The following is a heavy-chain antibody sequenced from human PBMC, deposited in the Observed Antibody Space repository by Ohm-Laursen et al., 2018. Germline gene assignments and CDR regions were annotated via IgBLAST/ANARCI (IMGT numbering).Heavy chain of an antibody. CDR2: INHSGST. J-gene: IGHJ4*02. CDR1: GGSFSGYY. V-gene: IGHV4-34*01. Sequence: SDTLSLTWAVYGGSFSGYYWNWIRQPPGKGLEWIGEINHSGSTNYNPSLKSRVTISVDTSKNQFSLKLNSVTAADTAVYYCARAPKRWLQFGYYFDYWGQGTLVTVSS. CDR3: ARAPKRWLQFGYYFDY. D-gene: IGHD5-24*01.